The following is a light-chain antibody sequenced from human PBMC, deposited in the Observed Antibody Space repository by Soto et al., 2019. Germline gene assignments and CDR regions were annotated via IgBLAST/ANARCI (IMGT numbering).Light chain of an antibody. CDR1: QSVSSY. CDR2: DAS. V-gene: IGKV3-20*01. J-gene: IGKJ1*01. CDR3: QQYGSSGT. Sequence: EIVWTQSPGTLSLSPGERATLSCRASQSVSSYLAWYQQKPGQAPSLLIYDASNRATGIPDRFSGSGSGTDFTLTISRLEPEDFAVYYCQQYGSSGTFGQGTKVDIK.